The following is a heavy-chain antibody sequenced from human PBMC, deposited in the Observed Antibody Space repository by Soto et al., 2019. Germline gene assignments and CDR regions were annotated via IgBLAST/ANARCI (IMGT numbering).Heavy chain of an antibody. CDR3: ARRCTTVVTWWFGP. CDR2: IYYSGST. D-gene: IGHD4-17*01. V-gene: IGHV4-39*01. Sequence: LSLTCTVSGGSISSSSYYWGWIRQPPGKGLEWIGSIYYSGSTYYNPSLKSRVTISVDTSKNQFSLKLSSVTAADTAVYYCARRCTTVVTWWFGPWGQGTLVTVSS. J-gene: IGHJ5*02. CDR1: GGSISSSSYY.